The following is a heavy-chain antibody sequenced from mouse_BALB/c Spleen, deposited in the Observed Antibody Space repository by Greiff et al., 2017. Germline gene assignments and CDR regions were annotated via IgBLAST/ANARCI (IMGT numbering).Heavy chain of an antibody. J-gene: IGHJ2*01. D-gene: IGHD4-1*01. CDR1: GFTFSSYG. CDR2: ISSGGSYT. Sequence: EVQVVESGGDLVKPGGSLKLSCAASGFTFSSYGMSWVRQTPDKRLEWVATISSGGSYTYYPDSVKGRFTISRDNAKNTLYLQMSSLKSEDTAMYYCAVTGKGYWGQGTTLTVSS. V-gene: IGHV5-6*01. CDR3: AVTGKGY.